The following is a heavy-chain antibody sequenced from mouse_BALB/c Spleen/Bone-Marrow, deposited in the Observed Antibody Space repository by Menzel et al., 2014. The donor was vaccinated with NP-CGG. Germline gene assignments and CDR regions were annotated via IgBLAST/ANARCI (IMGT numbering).Heavy chain of an antibody. D-gene: IGHD2-2*01. CDR1: GFSLTSYG. CDR2: IWGDGST. Sequence: QVQLQQSGPGLVAPSQSLSIPCTVSGFSLTSYGVSWVRRPPGKGLEWLGVIWGDGSTNYHSALMSRLSISKDNSKSQVFLKLNSLQTDDTATYYCAKWDGYAYYYAMDYWGQGTSVTVSS. V-gene: IGHV2-3*01. J-gene: IGHJ4*01. CDR3: AKWDGYAYYYAMDY.